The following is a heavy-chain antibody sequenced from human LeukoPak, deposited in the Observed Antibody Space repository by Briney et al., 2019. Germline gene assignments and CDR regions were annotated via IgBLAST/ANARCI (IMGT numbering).Heavy chain of an antibody. CDR1: GGSISSGGYY. D-gene: IGHD6-13*01. CDR2: IYYSGST. CDR3: ARGVRIAAAGIGY. V-gene: IGHV4-31*03. J-gene: IGHJ4*02. Sequence: PSETLSLTCTVSGGSISSGGYYWSWIRQHPGKGLEWIGYIYYSGSTYYNPSLKSRVTISVDTSKNQFSLKLSSVTAADTAVYYCARGVRIAAAGIGYWGQGTLVTVSS.